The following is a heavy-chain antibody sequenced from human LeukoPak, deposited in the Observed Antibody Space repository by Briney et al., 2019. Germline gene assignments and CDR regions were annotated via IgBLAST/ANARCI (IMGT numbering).Heavy chain of an antibody. D-gene: IGHD1-26*01. CDR3: ARGEKWQLRQESLDY. J-gene: IGHJ4*02. CDR2: ISYDGSNK. Sequence: GRSLRLSCAASGFTFSSYAIHWVRQAPGKGLEGVAVISYDGSNKYYADFVKGRFTISRDNSKNTLYLQMNSLRVDDTAVYYCARGEKWQLRQESLDYWGQGTLVTVSS. CDR1: GFTFSSYA. V-gene: IGHV3-30-3*01.